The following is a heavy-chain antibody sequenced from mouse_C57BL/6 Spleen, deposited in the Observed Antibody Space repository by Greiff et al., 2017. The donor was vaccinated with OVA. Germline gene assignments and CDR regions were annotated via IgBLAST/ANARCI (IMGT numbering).Heavy chain of an antibody. CDR3: ARSLVGRSY. CDR1: GYAFSSSW. CDR2: IYPGDGDT. Sequence: QVQLKQSGPELVKPGASVKISCKASGYAFSSSWMNWVKQRPGTGLEWIGRIYPGDGDTNYNGKFKGKATLTADKSSSTAYMQLSSLTSEDSAVYFCARSLVGRSYWGQGTTLTVSS. D-gene: IGHD1-1*02. V-gene: IGHV1-82*01. J-gene: IGHJ2*01.